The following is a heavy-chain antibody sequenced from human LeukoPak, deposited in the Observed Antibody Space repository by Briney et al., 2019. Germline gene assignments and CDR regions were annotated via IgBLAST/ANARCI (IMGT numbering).Heavy chain of an antibody. Sequence: GGSLRLSCAASGFTFSSYSMNWVRQAPGKGLEWVSYISSSGSTIYYADSVKGRFTISRDNAKNSLYLQMNSLRAEDTAVYYCARDYCGGDCYPLTPRGTDVWGQGTTVTVSS. V-gene: IGHV3-48*04. CDR3: ARDYCGGDCYPLTPRGTDV. J-gene: IGHJ6*02. CDR1: GFTFSSYS. CDR2: ISSSGSTI. D-gene: IGHD2-21*02.